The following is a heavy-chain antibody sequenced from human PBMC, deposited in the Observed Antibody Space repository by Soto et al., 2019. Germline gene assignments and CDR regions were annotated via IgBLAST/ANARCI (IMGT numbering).Heavy chain of an antibody. CDR3: TKGATSPFDP. V-gene: IGHV5-51*01. CDR2: VYPSDSDV. D-gene: IGHD3-16*01. Sequence: PGEALKISCQGSGYCFTSSWIGWVRQMPGKGLEWLGNVYPSDSDVRYSPSFEGRVTISADNSINTAYLHLLNLKASDTAIYYCTKGATSPFDPWGQGTRVTSPQ. CDR1: GYCFTSSW. J-gene: IGHJ5*02.